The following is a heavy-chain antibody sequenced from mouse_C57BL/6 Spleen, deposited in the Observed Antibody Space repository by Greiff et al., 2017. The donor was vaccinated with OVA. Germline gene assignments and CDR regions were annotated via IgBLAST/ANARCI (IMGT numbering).Heavy chain of an antibody. CDR1: GYTFTDYY. CDR3: ARNWPYFDY. Sequence: VQLQQSGPELVKPGASVKISCKASGYTFTDYYMNWVKQSHGKSLEWIGDINPNNGGTSYNQKFKGKATLTVDKASSTAYMELRSLTSEDSAVYYCARNWPYFDYWGQGTTLTVSS. D-gene: IGHD4-1*01. CDR2: INPNNGGT. V-gene: IGHV1-26*01. J-gene: IGHJ2*01.